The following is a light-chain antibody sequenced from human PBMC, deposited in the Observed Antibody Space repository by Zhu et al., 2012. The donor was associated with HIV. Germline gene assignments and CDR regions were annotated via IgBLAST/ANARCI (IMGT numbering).Light chain of an antibody. CDR2: AAF. CDR3: QQYGSSSIT. J-gene: IGKJ5*01. CDR1: QSISSTY. Sequence: ETVLTQSPGTLSLSPGERATLSCRASQSISSTYLAWYQQKPGQAPRLLIYAAFSRATGIPDRFSGSASGTDFTLTISRLEPEDSALYYCQQYGSSSITFGQGTRLEIE. V-gene: IGKV3-20*01.